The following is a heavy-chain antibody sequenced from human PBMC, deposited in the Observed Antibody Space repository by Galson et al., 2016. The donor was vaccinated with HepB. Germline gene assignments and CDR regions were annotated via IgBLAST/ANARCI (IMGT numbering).Heavy chain of an antibody. J-gene: IGHJ4*02. CDR1: GFTFSSYA. CDR2: ISDSGGST. CDR3: AKRALERLFDY. V-gene: IGHV3-23*01. Sequence: SLRLSCAASGFTFSSYAMSWVRQTPEKGLEWVSTISDSGGSTYYADSVKGRFIISRDNSKNTLSWQMNPLRAEDTAVYYCAKRALERLFDYWGQGTLVTGSS.